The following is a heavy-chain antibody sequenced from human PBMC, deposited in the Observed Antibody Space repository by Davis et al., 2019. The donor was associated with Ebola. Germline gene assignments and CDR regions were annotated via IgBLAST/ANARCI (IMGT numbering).Heavy chain of an antibody. CDR2: INPHNGNT. CDR3: ARAQLPTTSDH. V-gene: IGHV1-18*04. J-gene: IGHJ4*02. Sequence: AASVKVSCKASGYTFTNYGIPWVRQAPGQGLEWMGWINPHNGNTNYAQNVQGRVTMTTDTSTSTAYMEVGTLRSDDTAVYYCARAQLPTTSDHWGQGTLVTVSS. CDR1: GYTFTNYG. D-gene: IGHD1-1*01.